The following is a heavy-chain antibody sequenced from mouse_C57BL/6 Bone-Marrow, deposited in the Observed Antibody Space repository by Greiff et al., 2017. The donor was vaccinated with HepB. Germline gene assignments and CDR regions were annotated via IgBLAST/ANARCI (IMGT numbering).Heavy chain of an antibody. CDR1: GFNIKDDY. Sequence: EVQLQQSGAELVRPGASVKLSCTASGFNIKDDYMHWVKQRPEQGLEWIGWIDPENGDTEYASKFQGKATITADTSSNTAYLQLSSLTSEDTAVYYCTVWLRRDYYAMDYWGQGTSVTVSS. D-gene: IGHD2-2*01. CDR3: TVWLRRDYYAMDY. J-gene: IGHJ4*01. CDR2: IDPENGDT. V-gene: IGHV14-4*01.